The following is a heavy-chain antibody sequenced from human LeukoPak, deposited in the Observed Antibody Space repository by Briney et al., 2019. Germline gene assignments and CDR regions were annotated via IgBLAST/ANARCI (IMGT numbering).Heavy chain of an antibody. J-gene: IGHJ4*02. CDR2: FSGGGRGT. Sequence: GGPLRLSCALSGFTFDDYAMHGARQRTGRGRECVALFSGGGRGTYSADSVKGLFTISRDNKKHALFLQVSFLSTGDTAFYYCAKGERSGSYYNAFDWWGQGTLVTVSS. D-gene: IGHD3-10*01. CDR3: AKGERSGSYYNAFDW. CDR1: GFTFDDYA. V-gene: IGHV3-43*02.